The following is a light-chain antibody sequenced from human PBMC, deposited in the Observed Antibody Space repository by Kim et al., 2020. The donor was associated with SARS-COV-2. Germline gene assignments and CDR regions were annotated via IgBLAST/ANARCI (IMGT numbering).Light chain of an antibody. V-gene: IGLV2-11*03. CDR1: SSDVGGYNY. CDR3: CSYAGSSSLV. J-gene: IGLJ3*02. CDR2: GVT. Sequence: GQSFTISCTGTSSDVGGYNYVSWYQQHPGKAPKLMTYGVTERSSGVPDRFSGSKSGNTASLTISGLQAEDEADYYCCSYAGSSSLVFGGGTKVTVL.